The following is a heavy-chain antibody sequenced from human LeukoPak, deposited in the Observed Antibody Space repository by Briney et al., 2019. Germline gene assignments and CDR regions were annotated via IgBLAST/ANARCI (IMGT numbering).Heavy chain of an antibody. V-gene: IGHV4-34*01. D-gene: IGHD2-2*01. J-gene: IGHJ6*02. Sequence: SETLSLTCAVYGGSFSGYYWRWIRQPPGKGLEWIGEINHSGSTNYNPSLKSRVTISVDTSKNQFSLKLSSVTAADTAVYYCARAHLVVVPAAPKGHYYYYGMDVWGQGTTVTVSS. CDR1: GGSFSGYY. CDR2: INHSGST. CDR3: ARAHLVVVPAAPKGHYYYYGMDV.